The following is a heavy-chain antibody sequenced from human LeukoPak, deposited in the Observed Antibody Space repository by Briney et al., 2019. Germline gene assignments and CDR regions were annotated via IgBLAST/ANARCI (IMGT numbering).Heavy chain of an antibody. V-gene: IGHV6-1*01. D-gene: IGHD6-13*01. CDR3: AREVVSRISSWYYFDY. Sequence: SQTLSLTCVISGDSVSSNSAAWNWIRQSPSRGLEWLGRTYYRSKWSNDYAVSVKSRITINPDTSKNQFSLQLNSVTPEDTAVYYCAREVVSRISSWYYFDYWGQGTLVTVSS. CDR2: TYYRSKWSN. CDR1: GDSVSSNSAA. J-gene: IGHJ4*02.